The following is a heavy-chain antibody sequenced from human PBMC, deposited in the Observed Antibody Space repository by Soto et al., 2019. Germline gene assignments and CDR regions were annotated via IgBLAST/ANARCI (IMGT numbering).Heavy chain of an antibody. Sequence: SETLSLTCAVSGGSISSGGYSWSWIRQPPGKGLEWIGYIYHSGSTYYNPSLKSRVTISVDRSKNQFSLKLSSVTAADTAVYYCARVWFGESSWFDPWGQGTLVTVSS. V-gene: IGHV4-30-2*01. CDR3: ARVWFGESSWFDP. J-gene: IGHJ5*02. CDR1: GGSISSGGYS. CDR2: IYHSGST. D-gene: IGHD3-10*01.